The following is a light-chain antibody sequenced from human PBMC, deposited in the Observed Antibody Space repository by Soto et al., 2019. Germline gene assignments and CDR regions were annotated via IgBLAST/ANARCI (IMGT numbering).Light chain of an antibody. J-gene: IGLJ2*01. CDR1: SSDVGGYNY. CDR2: EVS. Sequence: QSALTQPASVSGSPGPSITISCTGTSSDVGGYNYVSWYQQHPGKAPKLMIYEVSNRPSGVSNRFSGSKSGNTASLTISGLQAEDEADYYCSSYTSSSAVVFGGGTKVNVL. CDR3: SSYTSSSAVV. V-gene: IGLV2-14*01.